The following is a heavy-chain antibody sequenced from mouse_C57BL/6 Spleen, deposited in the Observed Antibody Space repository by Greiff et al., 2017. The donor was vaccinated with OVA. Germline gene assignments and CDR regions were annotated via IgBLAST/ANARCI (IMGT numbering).Heavy chain of an antibody. D-gene: IGHD2-2*01. CDR3: ARGATMVTTAGYYAMDY. Sequence: QVQLQQPGAELVKPGASVKLSCKASGYTFTSYWMHWVKQRPGRGLEWIGRIDPNSGGTKYNEKFKSKATLTVDKPSSTAYMQLSSLTSEDSAVYYCARGATMVTTAGYYAMDYWGQGTSATVSS. CDR2: IDPNSGGT. CDR1: GYTFTSYW. J-gene: IGHJ4*01. V-gene: IGHV1-72*01.